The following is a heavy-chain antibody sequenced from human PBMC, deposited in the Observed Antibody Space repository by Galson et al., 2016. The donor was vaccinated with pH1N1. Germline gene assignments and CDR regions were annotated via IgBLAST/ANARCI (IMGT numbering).Heavy chain of an antibody. CDR3: ARGVWFGELGSWFDP. J-gene: IGHJ5*02. Sequence: SLRLSCAASGATVSNNYMSWVRQAPGKGLEWVSCIYSGGDTYYADSVKGRFTVSRDSSKNTVYLQMNSLRAEDTAVYYCARGVWFGELGSWFDPWGQGILVTVSS. CDR2: IYSGGDT. D-gene: IGHD3-10*01. CDR1: GATVSNNY. V-gene: IGHV3-53*01.